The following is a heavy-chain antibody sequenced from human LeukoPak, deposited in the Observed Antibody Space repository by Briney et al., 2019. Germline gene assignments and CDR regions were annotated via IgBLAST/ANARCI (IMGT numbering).Heavy chain of an antibody. CDR1: GGSISSYY. D-gene: IGHD3-22*01. J-gene: IGHJ5*02. V-gene: IGHV4-59*01. Sequence: PSETLSLTCTVSGGSISSYYWSWIRQPPGKGLEWIGYIYCSGSTNYNPSLKSRVTISVDTSKNQFSLKLSSVTAADTAVYYCARDIRGYYDSSGYLNWFDPWGQGTLVTVSS. CDR2: IYCSGST. CDR3: ARDIRGYYDSSGYLNWFDP.